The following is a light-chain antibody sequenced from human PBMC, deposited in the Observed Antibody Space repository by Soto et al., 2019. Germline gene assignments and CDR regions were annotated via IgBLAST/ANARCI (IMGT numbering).Light chain of an antibody. Sequence: QSALTQPDSVSGAPGQSITISCTGTNSDVNYVSWHQQHPGKAPKLMIYEVINRSSGVSTRFSGSKSGNTASLTISGLQAEDEADYYCSSSTSSNTFVFGTGTKVTVL. CDR3: SSSTSSNTFV. CDR2: EVI. J-gene: IGLJ1*01. CDR1: NSDVNY. V-gene: IGLV2-14*01.